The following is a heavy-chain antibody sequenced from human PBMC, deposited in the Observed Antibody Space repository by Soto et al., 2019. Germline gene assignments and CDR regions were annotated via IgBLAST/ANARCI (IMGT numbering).Heavy chain of an antibody. CDR1: GDSFGSYA. D-gene: IGHD3-10*01. V-gene: IGHV1-69*01. CDR2: IIPVFGTT. Sequence: QMQLVQSGPEVKKPGSSVKVSCKASGDSFGSYAVSWVRQAPGQGLEWMGAIIPVFGTTNYTQKFQGRVTITADDSTTTAYMELSSLKSDDTAVYYCAIEPFGRFDPCGQGTLVTVSS. J-gene: IGHJ5*02. CDR3: AIEPFGRFDP.